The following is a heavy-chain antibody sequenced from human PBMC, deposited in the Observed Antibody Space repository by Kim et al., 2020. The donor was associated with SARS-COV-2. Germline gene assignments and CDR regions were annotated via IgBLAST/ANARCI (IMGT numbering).Heavy chain of an antibody. Sequence: YPEFVRGRFTIARDNSKNTLFLQMSSLTTEDSALYFCAREYSLSVATPGYWGQGTLLTVSS. J-gene: IGHJ4*02. CDR3: AREYSLSVATPGY. D-gene: IGHD5-12*01. V-gene: IGHV3-30*03.